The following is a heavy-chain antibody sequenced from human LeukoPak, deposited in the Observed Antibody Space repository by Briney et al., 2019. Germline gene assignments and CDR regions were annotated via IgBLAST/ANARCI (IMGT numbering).Heavy chain of an antibody. V-gene: IGHV3-20*04. CDR2: INWNGGTT. CDR1: GFNFDDYA. D-gene: IGHD3-10*01. CDR3: ARDRGSGVPTAFGP. Sequence: PGGSLRLSCAASGFNFDDYAMSWVRHAPGKGLEWVSGINWNGGTTDYADSVKGQFTISRDNAKNFLYLRMNSLRVEDTALYYCARDRGSGVPTAFGPWGQGTLVTVSS. J-gene: IGHJ5*02.